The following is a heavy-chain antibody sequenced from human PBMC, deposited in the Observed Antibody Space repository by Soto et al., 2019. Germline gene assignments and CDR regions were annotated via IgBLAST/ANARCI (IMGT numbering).Heavy chain of an antibody. D-gene: IGHD3-16*01. CDR3: ARVGGINWFDP. CDR2: IYYSGST. V-gene: IGHV4-31*03. J-gene: IGHJ5*02. CDR1: GGSISSCGYY. Sequence: QVQLQEAGPGLVKPSPTLSLTCTVSGGSISSCGYYWSWIRQHPGKGLAWIGYIYYSGSTYYNPSLKSRVTISVDTSKNQFSLKLSSVTAADTAVYYCARVGGINWFDPWGQGTLVTVSS.